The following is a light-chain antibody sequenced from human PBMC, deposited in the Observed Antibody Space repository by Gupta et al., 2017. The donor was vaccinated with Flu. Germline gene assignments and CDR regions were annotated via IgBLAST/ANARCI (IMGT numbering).Light chain of an antibody. CDR2: GNS. Sequence: SSNSGAGYDVHWYQQLPGTAPKHLIYGNSNRPSGVPDRFSGSKSGTSASLAITGLQAEDEADYYCQSYDSSLSGVVFGGGTKLTVL. V-gene: IGLV1-40*01. CDR3: QSYDSSLSGVV. CDR1: SSNSGAGYD. J-gene: IGLJ2*01.